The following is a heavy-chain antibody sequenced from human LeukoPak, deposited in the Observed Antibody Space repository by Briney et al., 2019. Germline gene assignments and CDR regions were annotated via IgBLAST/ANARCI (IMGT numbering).Heavy chain of an antibody. D-gene: IGHD4-17*01. CDR2: INPNSGGT. J-gene: IGHJ6*03. Sequence: ASVKVSCKASGYTFTGYYMHWVRQAPGQGLEWKGWINPNSGGTNYAQKFQGRVTMTRDTSISTAYMELSRPRSDDTAVYYCARDSVGTMTTAPYYYMDVWGKGTTVTVSS. CDR1: GYTFTGYY. V-gene: IGHV1-2*02. CDR3: ARDSVGTMTTAPYYYMDV.